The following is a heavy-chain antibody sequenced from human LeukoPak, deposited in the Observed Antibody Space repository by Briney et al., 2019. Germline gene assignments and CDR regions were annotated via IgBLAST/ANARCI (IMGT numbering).Heavy chain of an antibody. CDR3: ARGVGGYYFDY. Sequence: GGSLRLSCAASGFTFSSHAMSWVRQAPGKGLEWVSAISGSGGSTYYADSVKGRFTISRDNSKNTLYLQMNSLRAEDTAVYYCARGVGGYYFDYWGQGTLVTVSS. CDR2: ISGSGGST. V-gene: IGHV3-23*01. CDR1: GFTFSSHA. D-gene: IGHD3-10*01. J-gene: IGHJ4*02.